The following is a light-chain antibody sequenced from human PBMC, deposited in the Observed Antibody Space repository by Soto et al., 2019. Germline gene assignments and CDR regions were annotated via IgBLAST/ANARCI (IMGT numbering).Light chain of an antibody. CDR2: EVT. V-gene: IGLV2-14*01. J-gene: IGLJ1*01. CDR1: SGDAGGYDY. Sequence: QSVLTQPASVSGSPGQSIAISCTGTSGDAGGYDYVSWYQQHPDKAPKLMIYEVTKRPSWVSNRFSGSKSGNTASLTISGLQPEDEADYYCSSHTSGSTRVFGSGTKVTVL. CDR3: SSHTSGSTRV.